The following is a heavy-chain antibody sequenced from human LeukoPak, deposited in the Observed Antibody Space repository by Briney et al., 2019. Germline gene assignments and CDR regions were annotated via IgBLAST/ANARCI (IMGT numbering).Heavy chain of an antibody. Sequence: SETLSLTCTVSGGSISSSSYYWGWIRQPPGKGLEWIGSIYYSGSTYYNPSLKSRVTISVDTSKNQFSLKLSSVTAADTAVYYCARDLSYDFWSGYWFDYWGQGTLVTVSS. CDR3: ARDLSYDFWSGYWFDY. J-gene: IGHJ4*02. CDR1: GGSISSSSYY. V-gene: IGHV4-39*07. D-gene: IGHD3-3*01. CDR2: IYYSGST.